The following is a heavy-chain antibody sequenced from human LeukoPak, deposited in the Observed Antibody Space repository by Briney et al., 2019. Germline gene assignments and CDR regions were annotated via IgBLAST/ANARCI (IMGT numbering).Heavy chain of an antibody. V-gene: IGHV4-59*01. CDR3: ARVGISSGDFFDY. CDR1: GGSISSYY. Sequence: PSETLSLTCTVSGGSISSYYWSWIRQPPGKGLEWIGYIYYSGSTTYNPSLKSRVTISVDTSKDQFSLKLSSVTAADTAVYCCARVGISSGDFFDYWGQGTLVTVSS. J-gene: IGHJ4*02. D-gene: IGHD3-10*01. CDR2: IYYSGST.